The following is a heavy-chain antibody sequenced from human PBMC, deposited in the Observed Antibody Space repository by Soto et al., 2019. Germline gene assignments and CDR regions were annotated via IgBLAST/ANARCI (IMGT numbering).Heavy chain of an antibody. CDR3: ARFHDFWSGPRALYGMDV. J-gene: IGHJ6*02. D-gene: IGHD3-3*01. Sequence: QVQLVQSGAEVKKPGASVKVSCKASGYTFTSYGISWVRQAPGERLEWMGWISAYNGNTKYEQKLQGRVTLTTDTSTSTAYMELRSLRSDDTAVYYGARFHDFWSGPRALYGMDVWGQGTTVTVSS. CDR2: ISAYNGNT. V-gene: IGHV1-18*01. CDR1: GYTFTSYG.